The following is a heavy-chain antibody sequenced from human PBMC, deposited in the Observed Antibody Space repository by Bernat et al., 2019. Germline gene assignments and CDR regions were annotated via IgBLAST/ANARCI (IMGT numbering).Heavy chain of an antibody. J-gene: IGHJ4*02. CDR1: VGSISSSGYY. CDR3: AGQKGYYDSSGYSGRYYFDY. D-gene: IGHD3-22*01. V-gene: IGHV4-39*01. Sequence: QLQLQESGPGLVKPSEPLSLSCTVSVGSISSSGYYGGWFRQPPGKGLEWIGRIYYSGSPYYNPSLKSRVTIYVDTAKSKFSLKLSSVTAADTAVYYCAGQKGYYDSSGYSGRYYFDYWGQGTLVTVSS. CDR2: IYYSGSP.